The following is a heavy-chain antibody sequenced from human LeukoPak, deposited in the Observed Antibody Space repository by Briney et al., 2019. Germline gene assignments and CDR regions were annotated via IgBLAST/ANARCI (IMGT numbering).Heavy chain of an antibody. CDR3: AKGFYYGSGSYFSPVDY. CDR1: GGSFSGYY. Sequence: SETLSLTCAVYGGSFSGYYWSWIRQPPGKGLEWIETIYHSGSTYYNPSLKSRVTISVDTSKNQFSLKLSSVTAADTAVYYCAKGFYYGSGSYFSPVDYWGQGTLVTVSS. V-gene: IGHV4-34*01. CDR2: IYHSGST. D-gene: IGHD3-10*01. J-gene: IGHJ4*02.